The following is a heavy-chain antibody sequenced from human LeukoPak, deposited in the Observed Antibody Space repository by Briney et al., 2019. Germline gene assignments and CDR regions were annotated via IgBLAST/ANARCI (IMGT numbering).Heavy chain of an antibody. V-gene: IGHV3-23*01. CDR2: ISGSGGRT. CDR1: GFTLSSYA. J-gene: IGHJ4*02. Sequence: PGGSLRLSCAASGFTLSSYAMSWVRQAPGKGLEWVSGISGSGGRTDYADSVKGRFTISRDNSKNTVHLQMNSLRAEDTAVYYCAKESSGGNFGGNWGQGTLVTVPS. CDR3: AKESSGGNFGGN. D-gene: IGHD2-15*01.